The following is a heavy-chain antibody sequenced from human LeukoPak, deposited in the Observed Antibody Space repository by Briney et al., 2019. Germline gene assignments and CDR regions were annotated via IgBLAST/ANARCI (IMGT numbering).Heavy chain of an antibody. Sequence: GGSLRLSCTASGFTFSNYGMHWVRQAPGKGLEWVAVIWNDGSKMFFSDSVQGRFTVSRDNSKNSLYLQMNSLRPEDTAVYYCARVLRSVLTGTDAFDIWGQGTRVTVSS. D-gene: IGHD2-21*02. CDR2: IWNDGSKM. CDR1: GFTFSNYG. CDR3: ARVLRSVLTGTDAFDI. J-gene: IGHJ3*02. V-gene: IGHV3-33*01.